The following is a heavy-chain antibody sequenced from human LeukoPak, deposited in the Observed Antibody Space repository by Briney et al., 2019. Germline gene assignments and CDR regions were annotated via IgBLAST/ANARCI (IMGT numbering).Heavy chain of an antibody. J-gene: IGHJ5*02. Sequence: ASVKVSCKASGYTFTSYDINWVRQATGQGLEWMGWMNPNSGNTGYAQKFQGRVTITRNTSISTAYMELSSLRSEDTAVYYCARGREVYCSSTSCQNWFDPWGQGTLVTVSS. D-gene: IGHD2-2*01. V-gene: IGHV1-8*03. CDR1: GYTFTSYD. CDR2: MNPNSGNT. CDR3: ARGREVYCSSTSCQNWFDP.